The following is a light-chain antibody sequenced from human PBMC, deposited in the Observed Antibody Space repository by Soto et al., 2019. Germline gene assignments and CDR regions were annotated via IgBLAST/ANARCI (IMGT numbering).Light chain of an antibody. J-gene: IGLJ2*01. CDR1: SSNIGNNY. CDR2: RNN. CDR3: AAWDDSLSGVV. V-gene: IGLV1-47*01. Sequence: QSVLTQPPSASGTPGQRVTISCSGSSSNIGNNYVHWYQQLPGTAPKLLIYRNNQRPSGVPDRVSGSKSGTSASLAISGLRSEYEADYYCAAWDDSLSGVVFGGGTKVTVL.